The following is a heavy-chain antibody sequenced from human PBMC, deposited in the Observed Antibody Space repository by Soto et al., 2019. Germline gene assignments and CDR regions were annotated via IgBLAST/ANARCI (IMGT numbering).Heavy chain of an antibody. CDR3: AKANPPHDDFWSGQSDCYFDL. CDR2: ISWNSGSI. Sequence: EVQLVESGGGLVQPGRSLRLSCAASGFTFDDYAMHWVRQAPGKGLEWVSGISWNSGSIGYADSVKGRFTISRDNAKNSLYMQMNSLRAEDTALYYCAKANPPHDDFWSGQSDCYFDLRGRGTLVTVSS. J-gene: IGHJ2*01. V-gene: IGHV3-9*01. CDR1: GFTFDDYA. D-gene: IGHD3-3*01.